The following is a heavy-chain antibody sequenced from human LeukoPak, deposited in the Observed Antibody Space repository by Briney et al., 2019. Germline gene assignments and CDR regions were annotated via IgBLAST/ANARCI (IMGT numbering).Heavy chain of an antibody. CDR3: ARADTAMVTTPFDY. CDR1: GGSISSSSYY. Sequence: SETLSLTCTVSGGSISSSSYYWGWIRQPPGKGLEWIGSIYYSGSTYYNPSLKSRVTISVDTSKNQFSLKLSSVTAADTAVYYCARADTAMVTTPFDYWGQGTLVTVSS. D-gene: IGHD5-18*01. J-gene: IGHJ4*02. CDR2: IYYSGST. V-gene: IGHV4-39*07.